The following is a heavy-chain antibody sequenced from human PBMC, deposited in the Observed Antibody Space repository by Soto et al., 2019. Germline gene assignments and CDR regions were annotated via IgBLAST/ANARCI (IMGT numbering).Heavy chain of an antibody. J-gene: IGHJ4*02. CDR3: ARGTGTTGFGNDY. V-gene: IGHV4-31*03. CDR2: IYYSGST. CDR1: GGSISSGGYY. Sequence: SETLSLTCTVSGGSISSGGYYWSWIRQHPGKGLEWIGYIYYSGSTYYNPSLKSRVTISVDTSKNQFSLKLSSVTAADTAVYYCARGTGTTGFGNDYWGQGTLVTVSS. D-gene: IGHD1-7*01.